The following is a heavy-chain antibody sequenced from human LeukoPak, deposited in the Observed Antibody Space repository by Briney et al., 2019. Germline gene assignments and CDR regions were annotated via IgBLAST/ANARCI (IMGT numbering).Heavy chain of an antibody. V-gene: IGHV4-39*01. Sequence: SETLSLTCTVSGGSISSSSYYWGWIRQPPGKGLEWIGSIYYSGSTYYNPSLKSRVTISVDTSKNQFSLKLSSVTAADTAVYYCVLCMRATVTTSSIAYWGQGTLVTVSS. J-gene: IGHJ4*02. CDR3: VLCMRATVTTSSIAY. CDR2: IYYSGST. CDR1: GGSISSSSYY. D-gene: IGHD4-17*01.